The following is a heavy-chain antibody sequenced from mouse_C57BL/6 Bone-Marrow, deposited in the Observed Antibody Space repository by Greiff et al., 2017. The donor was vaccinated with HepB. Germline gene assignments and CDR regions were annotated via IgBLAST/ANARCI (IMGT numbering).Heavy chain of an antibody. Sequence: QVQLKESGAELVKPGASVKLSCKASGYTFTEYTIHWVKQRSGQGLEWIGWFYPGSGSIKYNEKFKDKATLTADKSSSTVYMELSRLTSEDSAVYFCARHEELAYYSNYDAMDYWGQGTSVTVSS. CDR3: ARHEELAYYSNYDAMDY. D-gene: IGHD2-5*01. CDR2: FYPGSGSI. V-gene: IGHV1-62-2*01. CDR1: GYTFTEYT. J-gene: IGHJ4*01.